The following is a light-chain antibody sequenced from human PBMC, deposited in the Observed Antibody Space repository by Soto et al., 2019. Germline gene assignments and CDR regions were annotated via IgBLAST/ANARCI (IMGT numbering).Light chain of an antibody. J-gene: IGKJ3*01. CDR2: AAS. V-gene: IGKV3-20*01. CDR1: QSVYSNY. Sequence: EIVLTQSPGTLSLSPGERATLSCRASQSVYSNYLAWYQRKPGQAPRLLIYAASRRATGIPDRFSGSGSGTDFTLTISRLEPEDSGVFYCQRYGRSPRVLFTFGPGTKVEIK. CDR3: QRYGRSPRVLFT.